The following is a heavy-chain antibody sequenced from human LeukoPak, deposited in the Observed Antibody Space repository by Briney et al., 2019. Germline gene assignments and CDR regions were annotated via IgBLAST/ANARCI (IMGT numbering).Heavy chain of an antibody. J-gene: IGHJ4*02. CDR2: IYHSGST. Sequence: SQTLSLTCAVSGGSISSGGYSWSWIRQPPGKGLEWIGYIYHSGSTYYNPSLKSRVTISVDRSKNQFSLKLSSVTAADTAVYYCARVAGYCSGGSCPQNWVRTYYFDYWGQGTLVTVSS. V-gene: IGHV4-30-2*01. D-gene: IGHD2-15*01. CDR1: GGSISSGGYS. CDR3: ARVAGYCSGGSCPQNWVRTYYFDY.